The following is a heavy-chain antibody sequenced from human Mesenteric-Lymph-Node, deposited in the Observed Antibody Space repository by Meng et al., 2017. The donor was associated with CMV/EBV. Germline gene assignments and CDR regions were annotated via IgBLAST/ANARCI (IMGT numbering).Heavy chain of an antibody. J-gene: IGHJ6*02. Sequence: ASVKVSCKASGYTFTSYGISWVRQAPGQGLEWMGWISAYNGNTNYAQKLQGRVTMTTDTSTSTAYMDLSSLRSEDTAVYYCARVTTFSDYAMDVWGQGTTVTVSS. V-gene: IGHV1-18*01. CDR1: GYTFTSYG. CDR2: ISAYNGNT. D-gene: IGHD1/OR15-1a*01. CDR3: ARVTTFSDYAMDV.